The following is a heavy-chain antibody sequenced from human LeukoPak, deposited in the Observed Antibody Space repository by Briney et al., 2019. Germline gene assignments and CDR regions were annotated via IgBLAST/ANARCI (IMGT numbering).Heavy chain of an antibody. CDR2: ISYDGSNK. J-gene: IGHJ4*02. Sequence: GGSLRLSCAASGFTFSSYAMHWVRQAPGKGLEWVAVISYDGSNKYYADSVKGRFTISRDNSKNTLYLQMNSLRAEDTAVYYCNVGPDQPDDYWGQGTLVTVSS. D-gene: IGHD3-10*02. CDR1: GFTFSSYA. CDR3: NVGPDQPDDY. V-gene: IGHV3-30*04.